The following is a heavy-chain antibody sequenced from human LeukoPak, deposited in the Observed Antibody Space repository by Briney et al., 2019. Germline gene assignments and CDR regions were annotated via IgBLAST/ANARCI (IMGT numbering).Heavy chain of an antibody. CDR3: AKDRVTTTNYYFYGMDV. Sequence: PGGSLRLSCAASGFTFSSYAMHWVRQAPGKGLEWVAVISYDGSNKYYADSVKGRFTISRDNSKNTVYLQMNSLRVEDTAVYYCAKDRVTTTNYYFYGMDVWGQGTTVTVSS. D-gene: IGHD5-12*01. CDR2: ISYDGSNK. V-gene: IGHV3-30-3*01. J-gene: IGHJ6*02. CDR1: GFTFSSYA.